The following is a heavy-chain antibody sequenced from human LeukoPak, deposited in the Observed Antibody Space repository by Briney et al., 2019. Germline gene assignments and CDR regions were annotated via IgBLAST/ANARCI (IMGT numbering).Heavy chain of an antibody. D-gene: IGHD3-10*01. CDR3: ARGRVVIPEGPDY. CDR1: GFIFSSYG. J-gene: IGHJ4*02. Sequence: RSLRLSCAASGFIFSSYGMHWVRQAPGKGLEWVALIWYDGSDKYYADSVKGRFTISRDNPKNTLHLQMNSLRAEDTAVYYCARGRVVIPEGPDYWGQGTLVTVSS. V-gene: IGHV3-33*01. CDR2: IWYDGSDK.